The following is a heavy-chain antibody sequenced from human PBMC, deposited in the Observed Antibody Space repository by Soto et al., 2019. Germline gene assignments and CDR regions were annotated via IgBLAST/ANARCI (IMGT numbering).Heavy chain of an antibody. CDR3: ARSGPRRITMIVVVYYFDY. Sequence: SETLSLTCAVSGGSISSGGYSWSWIRQPPGKGQEWIGEINHSGSTNYNPSLKSRVTISVDTSKNQFSLKLSSVTAADTAVYYCARSGPRRITMIVVVYYFDYWGQGTLVTVSS. V-gene: IGHV4-30-2*01. CDR1: GGSISSGGYS. J-gene: IGHJ4*02. D-gene: IGHD3-22*01. CDR2: INHSGST.